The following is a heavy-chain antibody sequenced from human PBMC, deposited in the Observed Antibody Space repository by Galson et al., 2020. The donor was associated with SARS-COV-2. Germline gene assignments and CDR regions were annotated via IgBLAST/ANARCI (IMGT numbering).Heavy chain of an antibody. Sequence: GGSLRLSCAASGFTFDDYAMHWVRQAPGKGLEWVSGISWNSGSIGYADSVKGRFTISRDNAKNSLYLQMNSLRAEDTALYYCAKLHAPPYPIAAAGTDYWGQGTLVTVSS. CDR1: GFTFDDYA. CDR3: AKLHAPPYPIAAAGTDY. D-gene: IGHD6-13*01. V-gene: IGHV3-9*01. J-gene: IGHJ4*02. CDR2: ISWNSGSI.